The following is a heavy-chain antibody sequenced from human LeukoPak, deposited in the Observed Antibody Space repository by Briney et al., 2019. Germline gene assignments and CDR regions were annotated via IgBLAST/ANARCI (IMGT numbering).Heavy chain of an antibody. V-gene: IGHV1-2*06. Sequence: ASVKVSCKASGYTFTGYYMHWVRQAPGQGLECMGRPNPNSGGTNYAQKFQGRVTMTRDTSISTAYMELSRLRSDDTAVYYCARGENNSSDYYYYYIVVWGKGTTVTVSS. CDR2: PNPNSGGT. CDR1: GYTFTGYY. CDR3: ARGENNSSDYYYYYIVV. J-gene: IGHJ6*03. D-gene: IGHD1/OR15-1a*01.